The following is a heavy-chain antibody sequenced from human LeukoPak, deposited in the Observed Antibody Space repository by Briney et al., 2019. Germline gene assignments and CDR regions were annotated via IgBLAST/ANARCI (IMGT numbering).Heavy chain of an antibody. J-gene: IGHJ4*02. V-gene: IGHV1-69*13. CDR2: IILIFGST. CDR1: GGALSGYA. CDR3: ARGFSGPNWGKRYYDH. D-gene: IGHD7-27*01. Sequence: VKVSCKASGGALSGYAVTWVRLAPGQGLEWMGGIILIFGSTNYALKFEGRLTITADESTNTVYMELSSLRSEDTAVYFCARGFSGPNWGKRYYDHWGQGTLVTVSS.